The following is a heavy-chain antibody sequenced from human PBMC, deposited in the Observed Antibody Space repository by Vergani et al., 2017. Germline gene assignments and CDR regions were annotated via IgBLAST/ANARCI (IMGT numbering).Heavy chain of an antibody. CDR1: GFTFSSYS. CDR3: AREIGVDCSGGSCPAPRYYYMDV. Sequence: EVQLVESGGGLVKPGGSLRLSCAASGFTFSSYSMNWVRQAPGKGLEWVSSISSSSSYIYYADSVKGRFTISRDNAKNSLYLQMNSLRAEDTAVYYCAREIGVDCSGGSCPAPRYYYMDVWGKGTTVTVSS. CDR2: ISSSSSYI. D-gene: IGHD2-15*01. J-gene: IGHJ6*03. V-gene: IGHV3-21*01.